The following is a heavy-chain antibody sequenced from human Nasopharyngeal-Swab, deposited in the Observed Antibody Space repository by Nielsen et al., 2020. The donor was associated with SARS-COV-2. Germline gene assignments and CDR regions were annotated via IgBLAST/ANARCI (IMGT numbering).Heavy chain of an antibody. Sequence: GGSLRLSCAASGFTFSSYSMNWVRQAPGKGLEWVSSISSSSRYIYYADSVKGRFTISRDNAKSSLYLQMNSLRAEDTAVYYCAREEAMVNYYYYGMDVWGQGTTVTVSS. CDR3: AREEAMVNYYYYGMDV. J-gene: IGHJ6*02. D-gene: IGHD5-18*01. CDR2: ISSSSRYI. CDR1: GFTFSSYS. V-gene: IGHV3-21*01.